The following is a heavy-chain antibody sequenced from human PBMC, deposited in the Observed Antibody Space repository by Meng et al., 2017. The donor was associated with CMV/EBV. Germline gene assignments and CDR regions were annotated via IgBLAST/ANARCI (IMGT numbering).Heavy chain of an antibody. D-gene: IGHD3-22*01. CDR1: GGSISSSSYY. J-gene: IGHJ5*02. CDR3: ARGVVTMIVVYDP. V-gene: IGHV4-39*07. CDR2: IYYSGST. Sequence: HLQLQGSGPGLVKPSETLSLPCTVSGGSISSSSYYWGWIRQPPGKGLEWIGSIYYSGSTYYNPSLKSRVTISVDTSKNQFSLKLSSVTAADTAVYYCARGVVTMIVVYDPWGQGTLVTVSS.